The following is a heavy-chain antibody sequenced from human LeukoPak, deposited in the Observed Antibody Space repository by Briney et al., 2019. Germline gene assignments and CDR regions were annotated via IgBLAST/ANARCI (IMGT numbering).Heavy chain of an antibody. V-gene: IGHV3-21*01. CDR2: ISSSSSYI. Sequence: GGSLRLSCAASGFTFSSYSMNWVRQAPGKGLEWVSSISSSSSYIYYADSVEGRFTISRDNAKNSLYLLMNSLRAEDTAVYYCARDRGAQRGYYGMDVWGQGTTVTVSS. J-gene: IGHJ6*02. CDR1: GFTFSSYS. CDR3: ARDRGAQRGYYGMDV. D-gene: IGHD3-10*01.